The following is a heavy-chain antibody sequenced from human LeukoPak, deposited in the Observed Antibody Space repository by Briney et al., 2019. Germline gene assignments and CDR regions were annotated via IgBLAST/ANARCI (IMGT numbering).Heavy chain of an antibody. Sequence: ASVTVSCKTSGYTFTSYGVSWVRQAPGQGLEWMGWIVTYNGNTYYSQNFQGRVTMTTGTSTSTAYLELRSLRSDDTAVYYCAKTTVTSEEYYYYYMDVWGKGTTVTVSS. CDR3: AKTTVTSEEYYYYYMDV. CDR1: GYTFTSYG. CDR2: IVTYNGNT. D-gene: IGHD4-11*01. V-gene: IGHV1-18*01. J-gene: IGHJ6*03.